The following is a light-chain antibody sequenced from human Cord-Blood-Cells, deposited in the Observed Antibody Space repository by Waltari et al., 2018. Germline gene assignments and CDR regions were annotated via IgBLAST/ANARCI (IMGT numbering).Light chain of an antibody. CDR3: QQYGSSPPLT. CDR2: GAS. J-gene: IGKJ4*01. CDR1: QSVSSSY. V-gene: IGKV3-20*01. Sequence: EIVLTQSPGTLSLSPGERATLSCRASQSVSSSYFAWYQQKPGQAPRLLIYGASSRATGIPDRVSGSGSGTDFTLTISRLEPEDFAVYYCQQYGSSPPLTFGGGTKVEIK.